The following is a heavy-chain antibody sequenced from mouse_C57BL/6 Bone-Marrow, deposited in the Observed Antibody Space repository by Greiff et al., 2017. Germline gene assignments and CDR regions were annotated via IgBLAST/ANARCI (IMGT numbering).Heavy chain of an antibody. D-gene: IGHD2-5*01. J-gene: IGHJ1*03. CDR3: SRSYYSNYWYFDV. CDR2: IYPGSGST. CDR1: GYTFTSYW. V-gene: IGHV1-55*01. Sequence: QVQLQQPGAELVKPGASVKMSCKASGYTFTSYWITWVKQRPGQGLEWIGDIYPGSGSTNYTEKFKSKGTLTVDTSSSTAYMQHISLTSEDSAVYYWSRSYYSNYWYFDVWGTGTSVTVSS.